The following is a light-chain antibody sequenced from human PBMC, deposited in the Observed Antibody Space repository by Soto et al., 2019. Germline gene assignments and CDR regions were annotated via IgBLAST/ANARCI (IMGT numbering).Light chain of an antibody. CDR3: GTWDDRLSVWM. CDR1: GSNIGNNY. Sequence: QSVLTQPPSVSAAPRQRVTISFSGRGSNIGNNYVSWYQQLPGTAPKMLIYDNDKRPSGIPDRFSGSKSGTSATLGVTGLQTGDEADYYCGTWDDRLSVWMFGGGTKLTVL. V-gene: IGLV1-51*01. J-gene: IGLJ3*02. CDR2: DND.